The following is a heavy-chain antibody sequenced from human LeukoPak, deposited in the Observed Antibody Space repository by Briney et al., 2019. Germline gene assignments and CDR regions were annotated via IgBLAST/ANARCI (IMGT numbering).Heavy chain of an antibody. CDR1: GFSLSSAYY. CDR3: ARIRMGHIVVVPASFDF. V-gene: IGHV4-38-2*01. D-gene: IGHD2-2*01. J-gene: IGHJ4*02. CDR2: IYYSGSS. Sequence: SETLSLTCAVSGFSLSSAYYWGWIRQPPGKGLEWIGSIYYSGSSYYNSSLKSRVSISVDTSKNQFSLKLSSVTATDTAVYYCARIRMGHIVVVPASFDFWGQGTLVTVSS.